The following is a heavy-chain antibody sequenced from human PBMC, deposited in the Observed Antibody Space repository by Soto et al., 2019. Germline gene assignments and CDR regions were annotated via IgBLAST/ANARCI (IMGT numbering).Heavy chain of an antibody. J-gene: IGHJ5*02. CDR3: ARWSSGWYWLDP. Sequence: ASVKVSCKASGYTFTSYAMHWVRQAPGQRLEWMGWINAGNGNAKYSQKFQGRVTITRDTSASTAYMELSSLRSEDTAVYYCARWSSGWYWLDPWGQGTLVTVSS. CDR1: GYTFTSYA. D-gene: IGHD6-19*01. V-gene: IGHV1-3*01. CDR2: INAGNGNA.